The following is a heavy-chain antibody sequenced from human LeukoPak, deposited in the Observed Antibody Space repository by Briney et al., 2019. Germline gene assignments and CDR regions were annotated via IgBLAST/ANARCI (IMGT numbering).Heavy chain of an antibody. CDR2: FDSEDGET. CDR1: GYTLTELS. D-gene: IGHD2-2*01. J-gene: IGHJ4*02. Sequence: ASVKVSCKVSGYTLTELSMHWVRQARGKGLEWMGGFDSEDGETIYAQKFQGRVTMTEDTSTDTAYMELSSLRSEATAVYYCATQGDQTYCSSTSCYALDYWGQGTLVTVSS. CDR3: ATQGDQTYCSSTSCYALDY. V-gene: IGHV1-24*01.